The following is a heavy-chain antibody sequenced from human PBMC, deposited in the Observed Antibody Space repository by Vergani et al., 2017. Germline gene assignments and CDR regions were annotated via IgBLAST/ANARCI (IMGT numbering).Heavy chain of an antibody. V-gene: IGHV5-51*03. D-gene: IGHD3-10*01. CDR1: GYSFTSYW. J-gene: IGHJ3*02. CDR3: ARDPGGWFGESKDDAFDI. CDR2: IYPGDSDT. Sequence: EVQLVQSGAEVKKPGESLKISCKGSGYSFTSYWIGWVRQMPGKGLEWMGIIYPGDSDTRYSPSFQGQVTISADKSISTAYLQWSSLKASDTAMYYCARDPGGWFGESKDDAFDIWGQGTMVTVSS.